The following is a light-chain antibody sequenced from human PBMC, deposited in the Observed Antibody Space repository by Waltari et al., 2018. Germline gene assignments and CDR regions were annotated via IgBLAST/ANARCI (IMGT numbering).Light chain of an antibody. J-gene: IGKJ4*01. Sequence: EILLTQSPATLSLSPGERATLPCRTRQSVNTFLAWYQHKPGQAPRRLIYDASNRATGIPARFSGSGSGTDFTLTISSLEPEDFAVYYCQQRYNWPPLTFGGGTKVEIK. V-gene: IGKV3-11*01. CDR2: DAS. CDR3: QQRYNWPPLT. CDR1: QSVNTF.